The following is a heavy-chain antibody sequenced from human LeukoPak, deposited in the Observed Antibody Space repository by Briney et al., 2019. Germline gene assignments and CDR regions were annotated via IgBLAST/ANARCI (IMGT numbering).Heavy chain of an antibody. CDR1: GFTFSHFW. V-gene: IGHV3-7*01. J-gene: IGHJ4*02. CDR3: ARARASGRSGFDY. Sequence: GGSLRLSCAASGFTFSHFWMSWVRQAPGKGLEWVAYIKKTGSETYYVDSVKGRFTISRDNAKNSLDLQMNSLRDEDTAVYYCARARASGRSGFDYWGQGTLVTVSS. CDR2: IKKTGSET. D-gene: IGHD2-15*01.